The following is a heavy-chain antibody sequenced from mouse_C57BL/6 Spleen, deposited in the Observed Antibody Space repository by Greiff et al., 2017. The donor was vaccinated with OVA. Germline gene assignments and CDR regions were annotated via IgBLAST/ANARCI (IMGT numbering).Heavy chain of an antibody. CDR1: GYTFTDYY. J-gene: IGHJ4*01. CDR2: INPYNGGT. D-gene: IGHD2-3*01. CDR3: ARLGWAMDY. V-gene: IGHV1-19*01. Sequence: EVQLQQSGPVLVKPGASVKMSCKASGYTFTDYYMNWVKQSHGKSLEWIGVINPYNGGTSYNQKFKGKATLTVDKSSSTAYMELNSLTSEDSAVDYCARLGWAMDYWGQGTSVTVSS.